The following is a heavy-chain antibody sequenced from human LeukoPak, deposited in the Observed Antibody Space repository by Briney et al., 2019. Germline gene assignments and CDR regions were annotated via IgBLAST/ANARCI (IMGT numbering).Heavy chain of an antibody. J-gene: IGHJ4*02. Sequence: GGSLRLSCAASGFTFSSFTMNWVRQAPGKGLEWVSSISSSSSYIYSADSVKGRFTISRDNARNSLYLRMSSLRAEDTAVYYCARAPGAYSSSPIDYWGQGTLVTVSS. D-gene: IGHD6-6*01. V-gene: IGHV3-21*01. CDR3: ARAPGAYSSSPIDY. CDR2: ISSSSSYI. CDR1: GFTFSSFT.